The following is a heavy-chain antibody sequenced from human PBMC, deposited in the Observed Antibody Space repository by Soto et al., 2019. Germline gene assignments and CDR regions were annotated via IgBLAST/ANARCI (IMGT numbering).Heavy chain of an antibody. CDR3: ARDQGGTTLYYHGMDV. CDR2: ISYDGSNK. CDR1: GFTFSSYA. V-gene: IGHV3-30-3*01. D-gene: IGHD1-7*01. Sequence: QVQLVESGGGVVQPGRSLRLSCAASGFTFSSYAMHWVRQAPGKGLEWVALISYDGSNKYYADSVKGRFTISRDNSKNTLYLQMNSLRPEDSAVYQCARDQGGTTLYYHGMDVWGHGTRITVSS. J-gene: IGHJ6*02.